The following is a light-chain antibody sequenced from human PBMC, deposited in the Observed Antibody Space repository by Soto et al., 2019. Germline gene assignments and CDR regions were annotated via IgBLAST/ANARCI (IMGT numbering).Light chain of an antibody. CDR3: AAWDDSLTAHV. CDR2: NNN. J-gene: IGLJ1*01. Sequence: QSVLTQPPSAYWTPGQRVTISCSGSSSNIGGRTVNWYQQLPGTAPRLLIFNNNQRPSGFPDRFYGSKSGTSASLAITGLQAGDEADYYCAAWDDSLTAHVFGVGTKLTVL. V-gene: IGLV1-44*01. CDR1: SSNIGGRT.